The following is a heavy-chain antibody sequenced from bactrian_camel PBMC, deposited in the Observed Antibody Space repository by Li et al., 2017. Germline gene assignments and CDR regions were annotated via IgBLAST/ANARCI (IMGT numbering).Heavy chain of an antibody. D-gene: IGHD1*01. J-gene: IGHJ4*01. CDR3: VALAWGFNY. CDR2: IDSDGDT. CDR1: GDIYYTAC. V-gene: IGHV3S53*01. Sequence: VESGGGSVQAGGSLRLSCSYSGDIYYTACMGWFRQAPGREREGIVVIDSDGDTGYADSVKGRFTISRDNGKNTAYLQLNSLKSGDTARYYCVALAWGFNYWGQGTQVTVS.